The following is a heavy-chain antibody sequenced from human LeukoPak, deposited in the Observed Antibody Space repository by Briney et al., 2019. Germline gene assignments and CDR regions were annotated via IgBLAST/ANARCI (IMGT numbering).Heavy chain of an antibody. D-gene: IGHD2-2*01. CDR1: GGSISSYY. V-gene: IGHV4-59*01. J-gene: IGHJ6*02. CDR3: AREGYCSSTSCPVHV. Sequence: SETLSLTCTVSGGSISSYYWSWIRQPAGKGLEWIGYIYYSGSTNYNPSLKSRVTISVDTSKNQFSLKLSSVTAADTAVYYCAREGYCSSTSCPVHVWGQGTTVTVSS. CDR2: IYYSGST.